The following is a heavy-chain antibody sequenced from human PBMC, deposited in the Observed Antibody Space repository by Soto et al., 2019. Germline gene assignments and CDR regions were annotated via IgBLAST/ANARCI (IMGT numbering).Heavy chain of an antibody. D-gene: IGHD3-16*01. J-gene: IGHJ4*02. CDR3: ARGGGGAALADFDY. Sequence: EVQLVESGEGLVQPGGSLRLSCAASGFTFSRHAMHWVRQAPGKRLEYVSAISSNGGSTYYADSVKGRFSVSRDNSKNTLYLPMDNMRTEDMAVYYCARGGGGAALADFDYWGQGTLVTVSS. V-gene: IGHV3-64*02. CDR2: ISSNGGST. CDR1: GFTFSRHA.